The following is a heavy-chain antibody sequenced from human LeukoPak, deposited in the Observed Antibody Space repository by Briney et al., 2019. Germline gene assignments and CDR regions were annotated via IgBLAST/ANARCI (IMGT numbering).Heavy chain of an antibody. V-gene: IGHV4-38-2*02. J-gene: IGHJ4*02. CDR3: ARGGGGIQLWFMLPVHNDY. Sequence: PSETLSLTCTVSGYSISSGYYWGWIRQPPGKGLEWIGSIYHSGSTYYNPSLKSRVTISVDTSKNQFSLKLSSVTAADTAVYYCARGGGGIQLWFMLPVHNDYWGQGTLVTVSS. D-gene: IGHD5-18*01. CDR1: GYSISSGYY. CDR2: IYHSGST.